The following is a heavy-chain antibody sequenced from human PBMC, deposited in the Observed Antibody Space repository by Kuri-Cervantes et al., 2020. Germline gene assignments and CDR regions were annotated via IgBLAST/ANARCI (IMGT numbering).Heavy chain of an antibody. CDR2: VSAYNGGT. CDR3: ARVHYDSSGLTGYLDY. Sequence: ASVKVSCKASGYTFTSYGISWVRQAPGQGLEWMGWVSAYNGGTNYAQKLQGRVTMTTDTSTSTAYMELRSLRSDDTAVYYCARVHYDSSGLTGYLDYWGQGTLVTVSS. V-gene: IGHV1-18*01. J-gene: IGHJ4*02. D-gene: IGHD3-22*01. CDR1: GYTFTSYG.